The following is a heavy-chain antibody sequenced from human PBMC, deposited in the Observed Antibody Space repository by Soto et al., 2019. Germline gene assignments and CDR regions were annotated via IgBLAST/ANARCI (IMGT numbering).Heavy chain of an antibody. Sequence: ASVKVSCKVSGYTLTELSMHWVRQAPGKGLEWMGGFDPEDGETIYAQKFQGRVTMTEDTSTDTASMELSSLRSEDTAVYYCATGGQLRFLEWLLFYYWGQGTLVTVSS. CDR1: GYTLTELS. D-gene: IGHD3-3*01. J-gene: IGHJ4*02. CDR2: FDPEDGET. CDR3: ATGGQLRFLEWLLFYY. V-gene: IGHV1-24*01.